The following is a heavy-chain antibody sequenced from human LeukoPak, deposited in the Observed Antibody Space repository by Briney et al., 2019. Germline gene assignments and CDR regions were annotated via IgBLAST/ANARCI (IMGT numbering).Heavy chain of an antibody. Sequence: GGSLRLSCAASGFTFSTYNMNWVRQAPGKGLEWVSSNTSGGTYTYYADSVKGRFTTSRDNAKNSLSLQLSSLRAEDTAVYYCARGHYDILTASYKWTPDYWGQGILVTVSS. CDR1: GFTFSTYN. CDR2: NTSGGTYT. V-gene: IGHV3-21*06. J-gene: IGHJ4*02. D-gene: IGHD3-9*01. CDR3: ARGHYDILTASYKWTPDY.